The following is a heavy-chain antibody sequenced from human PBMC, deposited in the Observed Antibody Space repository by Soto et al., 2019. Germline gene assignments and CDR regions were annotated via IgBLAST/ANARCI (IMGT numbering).Heavy chain of an antibody. D-gene: IGHD4-17*01. V-gene: IGHV1-69*13. J-gene: IGHJ6*02. CDR2: IIPIFGTA. CDR1: GGTFSSYA. CDR3: ARGEADSKRYTVTTGGYYYYYGMDV. Sequence: ASVKVSCKASGGTFSSYAISWVRQAPGQGLEWMGGIIPIFGTANYAQKFQGRVTITADESTSTAYMELSSLRSEDTAVYYCARGEADSKRYTVTTGGYYYYYGMDVWGQGTTVTVSS.